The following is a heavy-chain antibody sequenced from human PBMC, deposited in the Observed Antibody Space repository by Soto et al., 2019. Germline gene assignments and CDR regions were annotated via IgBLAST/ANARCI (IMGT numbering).Heavy chain of an antibody. V-gene: IGHV1-46*03. CDR2: INPGGGST. Sequence: ASVKVSCKASGYTFTSYYMHWVRQAPGQGLEWMGIINPGGGSTSYAQKFQGRVTMTRDTSTSTVYMELSSLRSEDTAVYYCATVVPAAMRQNYYYYYGMDVWGQGTTVTVSS. CDR3: ATVVPAAMRQNYYYYYGMDV. J-gene: IGHJ6*02. D-gene: IGHD2-2*01. CDR1: GYTFTSYY.